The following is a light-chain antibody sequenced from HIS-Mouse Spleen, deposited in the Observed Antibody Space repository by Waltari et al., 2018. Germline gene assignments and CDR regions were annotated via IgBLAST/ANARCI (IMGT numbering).Light chain of an antibody. CDR3: AAWDDSLSGPV. Sequence: QSVLTQPPSASGTPGQRVTIPCPGSSSNIGSNYVYWYQQLPGTAPNLLIYRNNQRPSGVPDRFSGSKSGTSASLAISGLRSEDEADYYCAAWDDSLSGPVFGGGTKLTVL. J-gene: IGLJ3*02. CDR1: SSNIGSNY. V-gene: IGLV1-47*01. CDR2: RNN.